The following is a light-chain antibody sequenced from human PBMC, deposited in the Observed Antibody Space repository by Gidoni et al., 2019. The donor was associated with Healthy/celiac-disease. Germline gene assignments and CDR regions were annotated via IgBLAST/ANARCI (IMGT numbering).Light chain of an antibody. CDR1: QSISSW. J-gene: IGKJ1*01. V-gene: IGKV1-5*01. CDR3: QQYNSYSPA. CDR2: DAS. Sequence: DIQMTQSPSTLSASVGDRVTITCRASQSISSWLAWYLQKPGKAPKLLIYDASSLESGVPSRFGGSGSGTEFTLTISSLQPDDFATYYCQQYNSYSPAFGQGTKVEIK.